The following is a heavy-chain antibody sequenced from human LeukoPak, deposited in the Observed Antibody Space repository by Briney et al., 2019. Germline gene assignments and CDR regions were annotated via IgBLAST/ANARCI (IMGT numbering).Heavy chain of an antibody. CDR2: VDGGGGGT. CDR3: AKQSAGSAAWYSLHYDF. Sequence: GGSLRLSCAASGFTLSSYAMTWVRQAPGRGLEWVSSVDGGGGGTYYADSVKGRFTISRDNSKDTLYLQMNGLRAEDTAVYFCAKQSAGSAAWYSLHYDFWGQGTLVTVSS. D-gene: IGHD6-13*01. CDR1: GFTLSSYA. J-gene: IGHJ4*02. V-gene: IGHV3-23*01.